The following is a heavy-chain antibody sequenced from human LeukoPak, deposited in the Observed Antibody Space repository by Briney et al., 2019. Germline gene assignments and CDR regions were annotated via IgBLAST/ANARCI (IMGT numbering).Heavy chain of an antibody. CDR1: GYTFTSYD. CDR2: MNPNSGNT. V-gene: IGHV1-8*01. CDR3: ARGRATMIVVAKNKTSAYYYYGMDV. J-gene: IGHJ6*02. D-gene: IGHD3-22*01. Sequence: EASVKVSCKASGYTFTSYDINWVRQATGQGLEWMGWMNPNSGNTGYAQKFQGRVTMTRNTSISTAYMELSSLRSEDTAVYYCARGRATMIVVAKNKTSAYYYYGMDVWGQGTTVTVSS.